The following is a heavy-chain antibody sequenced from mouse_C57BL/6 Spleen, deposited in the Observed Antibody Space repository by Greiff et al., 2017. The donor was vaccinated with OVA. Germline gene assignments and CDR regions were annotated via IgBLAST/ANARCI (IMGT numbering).Heavy chain of an antibody. CDR2: IDPENGDT. Sequence: VQLKESGAELVRPGASVKLSCTASGFNIKDDYMHWVKQRPEQGLEWIGWIDPENGDTEYASKFQGKATITADTSSNTAYLQLSSLTSEDTAVYYCTTPRAYWGQGTLVTVAA. V-gene: IGHV14-4*01. J-gene: IGHJ3*01. CDR3: TTPRAY. CDR1: GFNIKDDY.